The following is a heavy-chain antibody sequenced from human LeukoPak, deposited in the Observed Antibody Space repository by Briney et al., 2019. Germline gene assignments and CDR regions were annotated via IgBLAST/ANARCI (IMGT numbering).Heavy chain of an antibody. D-gene: IGHD4-23*01. CDR2: IYSGGST. V-gene: IGHV3-53*01. J-gene: IGHJ2*01. CDR3: VLLSVINGYFDF. CDR1: GFTVSSNY. Sequence: TGGSLRLSCAASGFTVSSNYMSWVRQAPGKGLEWVSVIYSGGSTYYADSVKGRLTISRDNSKNTLYLQMNSLRAEDTAVYYCVLLSVINGYFDFWGRGTLVTVSS.